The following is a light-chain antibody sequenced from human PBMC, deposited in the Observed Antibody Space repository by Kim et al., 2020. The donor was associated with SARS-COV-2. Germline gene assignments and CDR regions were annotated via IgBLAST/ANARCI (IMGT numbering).Light chain of an antibody. CDR3: AAWDDSLSGWV. V-gene: IGLV1-47*01. CDR2: RNN. CDR1: SSNIGINY. J-gene: IGLJ3*02. Sequence: QSVVTQPPSVSGTPGQRVTISCSGSSSNIGINYVYWYQQLPGTAPKVFIYRNNQRPSGVPDRFSGSKSGTSASLAISGLRSEDEADYYCAAWDDSLSGWVFGGGTQLTVL.